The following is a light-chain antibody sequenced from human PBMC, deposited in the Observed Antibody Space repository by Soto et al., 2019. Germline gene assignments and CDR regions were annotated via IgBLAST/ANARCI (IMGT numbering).Light chain of an antibody. CDR3: QQYVSSPWA. J-gene: IGKJ1*01. CDR2: GAS. CDR1: QSVTNSF. Sequence: EIVLAQSPGTLALSPGERATLSCRASQSVTNSFLAWYQQKPGQAPRLLIYGASRRATGIPDRFTGSGSGKDFTLTISRLEPEDCAVYYCQQYVSSPWAFVQGTKVEI. V-gene: IGKV3-20*01.